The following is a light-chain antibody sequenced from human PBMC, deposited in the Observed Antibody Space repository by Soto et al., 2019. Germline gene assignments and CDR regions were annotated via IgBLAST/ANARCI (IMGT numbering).Light chain of an antibody. Sequence: DIQMTQSPSTLSASVGDRVTITCRASQDINRWLAWYQQKPGKAPKILIYNADTLESGVPSRFSGSGYGTEFMLTISSLQPDDFATYYCQQFSLYWAFGQGTKVDIK. CDR3: QQFSLYWA. V-gene: IGKV1-5*01. CDR1: QDINRW. CDR2: NAD. J-gene: IGKJ1*01.